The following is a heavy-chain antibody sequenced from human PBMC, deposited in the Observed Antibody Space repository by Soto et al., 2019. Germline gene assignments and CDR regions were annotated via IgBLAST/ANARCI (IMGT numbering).Heavy chain of an antibody. Sequence: GWALRLSCADSGFTFDNDALSSFRQAPGKGLEWVSTITGSAYDTYYADSVKGRFTISRDSSQNTLYLQMNSLRAADTAVYYCAKDLTTPHYFDYLGQGTLVTVPQ. V-gene: IGHV3-23*01. CDR2: ITGSAYDT. J-gene: IGHJ4*02. CDR1: GFTFDNDA. CDR3: AKDLTTPHYFDY. D-gene: IGHD4-4*01.